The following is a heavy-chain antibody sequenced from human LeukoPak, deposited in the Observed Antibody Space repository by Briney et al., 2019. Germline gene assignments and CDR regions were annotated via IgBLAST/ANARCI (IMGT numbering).Heavy chain of an antibody. Sequence: ASVKVSCKASGYTFTNYYMHWVRQAPGQGLEWMGIINPSGGSTTYERKFQGRVTMTRDTSTSTVYMELSSLRSEDTAVYYCARDLIRWSGLDYWGQGTLVTVSS. J-gene: IGHJ4*02. V-gene: IGHV1-46*01. CDR2: INPSGGST. CDR1: GYTFTNYY. CDR3: ARDLIRWSGLDY. D-gene: IGHD4-23*01.